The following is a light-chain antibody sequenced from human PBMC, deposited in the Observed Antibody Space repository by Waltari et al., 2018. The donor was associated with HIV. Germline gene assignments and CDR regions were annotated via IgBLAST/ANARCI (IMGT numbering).Light chain of an antibody. CDR2: GKN. V-gene: IGLV3-19*01. CDR1: SLSSYS. J-gene: IGLJ1*01. CDR3: NARDSSGNYV. Sequence: SSELPQAPAVSVALGQTVRITCPGASLSSYSASWYQQKPGQAPVLVLYGKNNRPSGIPDRFSGSSSGNTASLTITGAQAEDEADYYCNARDSSGNYVFGTGTKVTVL.